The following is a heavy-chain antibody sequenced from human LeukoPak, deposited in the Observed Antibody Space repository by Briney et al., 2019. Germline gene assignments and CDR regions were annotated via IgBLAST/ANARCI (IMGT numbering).Heavy chain of an antibody. CDR2: IYTSGST. V-gene: IGHV4-61*05. CDR1: GGSIISNSYY. Sequence: PSETLSLICTVSGGSIISNSYYFGWIRQPPGKGLEWIGRIYTSGSTNYNPSLKSRVTMSVDTSKNQFSLKLSSVTAADTAVYYCARGGYYYDSSGSPGGDYYYYMDVWGKGTTVTISS. D-gene: IGHD3-22*01. CDR3: ARGGYYYDSSGSPGGDYYYYMDV. J-gene: IGHJ6*03.